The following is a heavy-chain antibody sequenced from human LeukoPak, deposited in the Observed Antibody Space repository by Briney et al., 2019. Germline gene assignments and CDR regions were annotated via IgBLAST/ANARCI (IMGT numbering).Heavy chain of an antibody. CDR3: ARDRGYDFWSGYYPHLLHY. J-gene: IGHJ4*02. CDR2: INPNSGGT. D-gene: IGHD3-3*01. Sequence: GASVKVSCKASGYTFTGYYMHWVRQAPGQGLEWMGWINPNSGGTNYAQKFQGRVTMTRDTSISTAYMELSRLRSDDTAVYYCARDRGYDFWSGYYPHLLHYWGQGTLVTVSS. V-gene: IGHV1-2*02. CDR1: GYTFTGYY.